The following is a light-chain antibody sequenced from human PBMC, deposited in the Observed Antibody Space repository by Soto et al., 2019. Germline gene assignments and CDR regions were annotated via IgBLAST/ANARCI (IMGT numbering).Light chain of an antibody. CDR1: SSNIGGNY. Sequence: QSVLTQPPSASGTPGRRVTISCSGTSSNIGGNYVYWYHQLQGPTPKLLIYRNNKRPSGGPDRFSGSKSGTSASLAISGLRSEDEADYYCAAWDDSLSGWVFGGGTQLTVL. J-gene: IGLJ3*02. CDR3: AAWDDSLSGWV. CDR2: RNN. V-gene: IGLV1-47*01.